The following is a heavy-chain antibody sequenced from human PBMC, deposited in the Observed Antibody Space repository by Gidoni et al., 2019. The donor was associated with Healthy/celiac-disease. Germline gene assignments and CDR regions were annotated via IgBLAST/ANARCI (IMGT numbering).Heavy chain of an antibody. V-gene: IGHV3-15*07. Sequence: EVQLVESGGGLVKPGGSLRLSCAASGFTFSNAWMNWVRQAPGKGLGWVGRIKSKTDGGTTDYAAPVKGRFTISRDDSKNTLYLQMNSLKTEDTAVYYCTTDSLQYCISTSCYAGAEGGWGQGTLVTVSS. CDR2: IKSKTDGGTT. J-gene: IGHJ4*02. CDR3: TTDSLQYCISTSCYAGAEGG. D-gene: IGHD2-2*01. CDR1: GFTFSNAW.